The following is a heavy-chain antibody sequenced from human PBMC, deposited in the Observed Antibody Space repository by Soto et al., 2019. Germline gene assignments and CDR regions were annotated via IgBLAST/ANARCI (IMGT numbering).Heavy chain of an antibody. CDR1: GCTFTTYA. V-gene: IGHV3-23*01. CDR3: AHPRGYGVFDAYDI. Sequence: LILSCAASGCTFTTYAMSWVRQAPGKGLEWVSAISAGGGTTYYADSVKGRFAISRDNSMNALYLQIHSLRVEDTAVYYCAHPRGYGVFDAYDIWGQGTMVTVSS. CDR2: ISAGGGTT. J-gene: IGHJ3*02. D-gene: IGHD4-17*01.